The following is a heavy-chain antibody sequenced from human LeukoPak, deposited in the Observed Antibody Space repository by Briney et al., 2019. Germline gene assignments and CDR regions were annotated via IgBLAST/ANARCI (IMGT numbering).Heavy chain of an antibody. CDR3: ARDSKRILTGYSPHYFDY. V-gene: IGHV1-69*06. Sequence: SVEVSCKASGGTFSSYAISWVRQAPGQGLEWMGGIIPIFGTANYAQKFQGRVTITADKSTSTAYMELSSLRSEDTAVYYCARDSKRILTGYSPHYFDYWGQGTLVTVSS. D-gene: IGHD3-9*01. CDR2: IIPIFGTA. CDR1: GGTFSSYA. J-gene: IGHJ4*02.